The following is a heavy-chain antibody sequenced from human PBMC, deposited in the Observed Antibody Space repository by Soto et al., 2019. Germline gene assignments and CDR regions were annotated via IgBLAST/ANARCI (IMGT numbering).Heavy chain of an antibody. V-gene: IGHV4-30-4*01. CDR3: ASDLGRSAFDT. CDR2: IYHRGST. Sequence: SETLSLTCSVYSGSISGGDYYWSWIRQALAKGLERNGYIYHRGSTYYNPCLESLVTISVDTSKYQLFLKLRSLTAADTALYYGASDLGRSAFDTWGQGTMVTVSS. J-gene: IGHJ3*02. CDR1: SGSISGGDYY. D-gene: IGHD3-16*01.